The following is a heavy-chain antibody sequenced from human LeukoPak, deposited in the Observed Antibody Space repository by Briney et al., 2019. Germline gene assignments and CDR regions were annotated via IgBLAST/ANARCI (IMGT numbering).Heavy chain of an antibody. CDR1: GFTFSSYW. Sequence: GGSLRLSCTASGFTFSSYWMSWVRQAPGKGLEWVANIKQDGSEKYYVDSVKGRFTISRGNAKNSLYLQMNSLRAEDTAVYYCARDDIVVAPAAIYSYGMDVWGQGTTVTVSS. V-gene: IGHV3-7*01. CDR3: ARDDIVVAPAAIYSYGMDV. J-gene: IGHJ6*02. D-gene: IGHD2-2*01. CDR2: IKQDGSEK.